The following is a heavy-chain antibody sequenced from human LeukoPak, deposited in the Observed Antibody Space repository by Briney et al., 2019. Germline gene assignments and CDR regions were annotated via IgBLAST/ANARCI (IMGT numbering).Heavy chain of an antibody. CDR1: GFTFDDYG. J-gene: IGHJ4*02. CDR3: ASAVGAGYYFDY. Sequence: PGGSLRLSCAASGFTFDDYGMSWVRQAPGKGLEWVSGINWSGSRTGYADSVKGRFTISRDNAKNSLYLQMNSVRAEDTAFYYCASAVGAGYYFDYWGQGTLVTVPS. D-gene: IGHD1-26*01. V-gene: IGHV3-20*04. CDR2: INWSGSRT.